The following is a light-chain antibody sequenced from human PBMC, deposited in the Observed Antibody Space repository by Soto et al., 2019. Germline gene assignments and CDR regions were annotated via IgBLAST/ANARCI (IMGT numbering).Light chain of an antibody. CDR3: SSYAGSSNV. V-gene: IGLV2-8*01. Sequence: QSALTQPPYASGSPGQSVAISCTGTSSDVGGYNYVSWYQQHPGKAPKLMIYEVNKRPSGVPDRFSGSKSGNTASLTVSGLQAEDEAEYYCSSYAGSSNVFGTGTKLTVL. CDR1: SSDVGGYNY. J-gene: IGLJ1*01. CDR2: EVN.